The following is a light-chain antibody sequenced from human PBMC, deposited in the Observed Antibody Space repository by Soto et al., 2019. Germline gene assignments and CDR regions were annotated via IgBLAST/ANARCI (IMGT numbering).Light chain of an antibody. CDR2: AAS. V-gene: IGKV1-12*01. CDR1: QDISTW. Sequence: DIQMTQSPPSLSASVGATVTITCRASQDISTWLAWYQQKPGKVPKVLIYAASTLQPGVPSRFSGGGSGTDFSLNISSLQPEAFATYYSQAVNSLPRAFGQGTQLESK. CDR3: QAVNSLPRA. J-gene: IGKJ2*01.